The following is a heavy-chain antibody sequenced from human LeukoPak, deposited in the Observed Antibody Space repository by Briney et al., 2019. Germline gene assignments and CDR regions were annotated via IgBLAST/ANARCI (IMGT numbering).Heavy chain of an antibody. V-gene: IGHV3-23*01. D-gene: IGHD6-19*01. CDR1: GFTLSSYA. Sequence: PGGSLRLSCAASGFTLSSYAMSWVRQAPGKGLEWVSAISGSGGSTYCADSVKGRFTISRDNSKNTLYLQMNSLRAEDTAVYYCAKEWQWLVLLNFDYWGQGTLVTVSS. CDR3: AKEWQWLVLLNFDY. CDR2: ISGSGGST. J-gene: IGHJ4*02.